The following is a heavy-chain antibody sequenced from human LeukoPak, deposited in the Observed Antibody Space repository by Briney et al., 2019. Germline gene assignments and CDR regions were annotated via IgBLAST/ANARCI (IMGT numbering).Heavy chain of an antibody. J-gene: IGHJ4*02. CDR2: IYYSGST. V-gene: IGHV4-39*07. Sequence: SETLSLTCTVSGGSISSSSYYWGWIRQPPGKGLEWIGSIYYSGSTYYNPSLKSRVTISVDTSKNQFSLKLSSVTAADTAVYYCARDQPIFGVAIFDYWGQGTLVTVSS. CDR3: ARDQPIFGVAIFDY. D-gene: IGHD3-3*01. CDR1: GGSISSSSYY.